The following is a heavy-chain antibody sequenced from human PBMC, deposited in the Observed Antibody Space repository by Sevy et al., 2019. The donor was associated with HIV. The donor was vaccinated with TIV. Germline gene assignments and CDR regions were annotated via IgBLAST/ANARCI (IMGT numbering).Heavy chain of an antibody. CDR3: ARAPFAITFGGVIAPFDY. CDR1: GYTFTRYG. CDR2: ISAYNGNT. J-gene: IGHJ4*02. D-gene: IGHD3-16*02. Sequence: ASVKVSCKASGYTFTRYGISWVRQAPGQGLEWMGWISAYNGNTKYARKVQGRVTMTTDTSASTAYMELRSLRSDDTAVYYWARAPFAITFGGVIAPFDYWGQGALVTVSS. V-gene: IGHV1-18*01.